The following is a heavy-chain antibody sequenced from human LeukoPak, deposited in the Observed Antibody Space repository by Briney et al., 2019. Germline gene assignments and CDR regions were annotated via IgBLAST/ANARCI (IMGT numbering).Heavy chain of an antibody. CDR2: ISSNGGST. CDR3: ARMGVGANYFDY. Sequence: GSLRLSYAASGFTFSSYAMHWVRQAPGKGLEYVSAISSNGGSTYYANSVKGRFTISRDNSKNTLYLQMGSLRAEDMAVYYCARMGVGANYFDYWGQGTLVTVSS. CDR1: GFTFSSYA. J-gene: IGHJ4*02. V-gene: IGHV3-64*01. D-gene: IGHD1-26*01.